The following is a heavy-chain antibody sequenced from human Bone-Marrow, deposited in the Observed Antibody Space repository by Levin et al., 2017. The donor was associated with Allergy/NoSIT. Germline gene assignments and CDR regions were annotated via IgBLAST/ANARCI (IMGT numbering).Heavy chain of an antibody. Sequence: ASVKVSCKASGYNLTNYGVNWVRQAPGQGLEWVGWISVDSGNTKCARKFQGRVTMATDTSTGTAYMELRSLRSDDTAIYYCATVHSSGGDAWGPGTLVTVSS. D-gene: IGHD6-19*01. CDR2: ISVDSGNT. J-gene: IGHJ4*02. CDR3: ATVHSSGGDA. CDR1: GYNLTNYG. V-gene: IGHV1-18*01.